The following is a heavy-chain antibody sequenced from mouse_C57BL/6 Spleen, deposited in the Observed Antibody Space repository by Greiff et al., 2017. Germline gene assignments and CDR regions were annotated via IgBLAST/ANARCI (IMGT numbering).Heavy chain of an antibody. CDR1: GYTFTSYG. CDR2: IYPRSGNT. V-gene: IGHV1-81*01. CDR3: ARRQIYYGYVGEVYYAMDY. Sequence: QVQLQQSGAELARPGASVKLSCKATGYTFTSYGINWVKQRTGQGLEWIGEIYPRSGNTYYNERFKGKATLTADKSSSTAYMELRSLTSEDSAVYFCARRQIYYGYVGEVYYAMDYWGQGTSVSVSS. J-gene: IGHJ4*01. D-gene: IGHD2-2*01.